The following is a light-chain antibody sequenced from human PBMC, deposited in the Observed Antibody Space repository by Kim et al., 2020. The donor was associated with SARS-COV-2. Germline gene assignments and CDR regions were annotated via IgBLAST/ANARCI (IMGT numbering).Light chain of an antibody. J-gene: IGKJ1*01. Sequence: VSPGQRATLSCRASQSVGSNLAWYQQRPGQAPRLLIHGASTTATYIPVRFSGSGSGTEFTLTISSLQSEDFGVYYCQQYSNWPLTFGQGTKVDIK. V-gene: IGKV3-15*01. CDR2: GAS. CDR1: QSVGSN. CDR3: QQYSNWPLT.